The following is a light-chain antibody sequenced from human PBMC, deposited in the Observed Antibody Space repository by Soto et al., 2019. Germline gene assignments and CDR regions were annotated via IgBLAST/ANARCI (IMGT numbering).Light chain of an antibody. CDR1: SSDVGGYNY. Sequence: QSALTQPASVSGSPGQSVTISCTGTSSDVGGYNYVSWYQQHPGKAPKLMIYAVSNRPSGVSNRFSGSKSVNTASLTISGLQAEDEADYYCSSYTTSSTLLYVFGTGTKLTVL. CDR2: AVS. V-gene: IGLV2-14*01. J-gene: IGLJ1*01. CDR3: SSYTTSSTLLYV.